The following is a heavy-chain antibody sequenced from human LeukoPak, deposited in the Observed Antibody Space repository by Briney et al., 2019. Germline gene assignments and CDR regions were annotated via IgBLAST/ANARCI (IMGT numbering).Heavy chain of an antibody. Sequence: SETLSLTCTVSGGSISSSSYYWGWIRQPPGKGPEWIVXMYYSGSTFYNPSLKSRVTMSVDTSKNQFSLKLSSVTAADTAMYYCARDLYEDSSWYPXYYFDYWGQGTLVTVSS. CDR1: GGSISSSSYY. D-gene: IGHD6-13*01. CDR3: ARDLYEDSSWYPXYYFDY. CDR2: MYYSGST. V-gene: IGHV4-39*07. J-gene: IGHJ4*02.